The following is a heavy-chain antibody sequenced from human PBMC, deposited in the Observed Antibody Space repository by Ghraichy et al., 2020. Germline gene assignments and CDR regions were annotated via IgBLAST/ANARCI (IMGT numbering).Heavy chain of an antibody. CDR3: ARGAPRLDY. CDR2: ISSDGGAI. CDR1: GFFFSSYS. Sequence: GSLRLSCAASGFFFSSYSMNWVRQAPGKGLEWVSYISSDGGAIYYADSVKGRFTISRDNAKNSVSLQINGLRDEDTAVYYCARGAPRLDYWGQGTLVTV. J-gene: IGHJ4*02. V-gene: IGHV3-48*02.